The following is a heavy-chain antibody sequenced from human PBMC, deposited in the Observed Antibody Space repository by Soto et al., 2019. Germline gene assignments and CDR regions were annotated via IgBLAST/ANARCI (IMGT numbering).Heavy chain of an antibody. J-gene: IGHJ6*02. Sequence: GGSLRLSCAASGFIFSGSAIRWVRQASGKGLEWVGRIRSRANNFATSSAASVKGRFTFSRDDSKNTAYLQMNTLKPEDTAVYYCARGQGAAIGDYYYHGMDVWGQGTTVTVSS. CDR2: IRSRANNFAT. CDR3: ARGQGAAIGDYYYHGMDV. CDR1: GFIFSGSA. V-gene: IGHV3-73*01. D-gene: IGHD2-2*02.